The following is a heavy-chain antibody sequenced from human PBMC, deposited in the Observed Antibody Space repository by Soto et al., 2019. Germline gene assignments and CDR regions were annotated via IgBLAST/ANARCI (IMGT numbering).Heavy chain of an antibody. J-gene: IGHJ4*02. V-gene: IGHV1-69*05. CDR3: XXXXXXXXYFDY. CDR2: IILPFGTP. Sequence: QVRLVQSGAEVKKTGSSVKVSCEASGSTFSNFAIGWVRQAPGQGLEWLGGIILPFGTPNYAQKFQGRVXXXXXXXXXXXXXXXXXXXXXXXXXXXXXXXXXXXXYFDYWGQGTLVTVSS. CDR1: GSTFSNFA.